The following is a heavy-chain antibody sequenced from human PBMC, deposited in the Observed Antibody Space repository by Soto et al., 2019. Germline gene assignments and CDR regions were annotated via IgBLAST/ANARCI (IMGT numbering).Heavy chain of an antibody. V-gene: IGHV3-30*18. CDR1: GFTFSSYG. D-gene: IGHD5-12*01. CDR3: AKDGGLGWLQNYYYYGMDV. Sequence: PGGSLRLSCAASGFTFSSYGMHWVRQAPGKGLEWVAVISYDGSNKYYADSVKGRFTISRDNSKNTLYLQMNSLRAEDTAVYYCAKDGGLGWLQNYYYYGMDVWGQGTTVTVSS. CDR2: ISYDGSNK. J-gene: IGHJ6*02.